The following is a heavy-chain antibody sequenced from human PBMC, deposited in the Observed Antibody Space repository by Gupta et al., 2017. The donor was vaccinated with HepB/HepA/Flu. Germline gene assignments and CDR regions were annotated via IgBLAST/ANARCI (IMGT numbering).Heavy chain of an antibody. CDR1: GFTFSSYC. J-gene: IGHJ4*02. D-gene: IGHD3-16*02. V-gene: IGHV3-21*01. CDR2: ISSSSSYI. Sequence: EVQLVESGGGLVKPGGSLRLSCAASGFTFSSYCMNGVRQAPGKGLEWVSSISSSSSYIYYADSVKGRFTISRDNAKNSLYLQMNSLRAEDTAVYYCASSDYVWGSYRYYAFDYWGQGTLVTVSS. CDR3: ASSDYVWGSYRYYAFDY.